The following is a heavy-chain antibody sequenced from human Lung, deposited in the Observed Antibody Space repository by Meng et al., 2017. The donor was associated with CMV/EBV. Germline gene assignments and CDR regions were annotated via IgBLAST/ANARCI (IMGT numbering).Heavy chain of an antibody. D-gene: IGHD6-13*01. CDR2: SRNKANSYTT. J-gene: IGHJ1*01. Sequence: SCAASGFTFSDHYMDWVRQAPGKGLEWVGRSRNKANSYTTDYAASVKGRFTISRDDSKNSLYLQMNSLKTEDTAVYYCASIAKYSSSWHNWGQGTLVTSPQ. CDR3: ASIAKYSSSWHN. CDR1: GFTFSDHY. V-gene: IGHV3-72*01.